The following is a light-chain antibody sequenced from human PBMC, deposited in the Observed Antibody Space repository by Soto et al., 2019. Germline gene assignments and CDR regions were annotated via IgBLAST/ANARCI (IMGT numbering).Light chain of an antibody. Sequence: EIGLAQSPGTLSLSPGERAALSCGSSQSVSSIYLAWYQHKPGQAPRLLIYVASTRATGIPARFSGSGSGTEFTLTISSPPSEDFAVNYCQQYNNWPPITFGQGTRLEIK. CDR2: VAS. CDR3: QQYNNWPPIT. V-gene: IGKV3-15*01. J-gene: IGKJ5*01. CDR1: QSVSSIY.